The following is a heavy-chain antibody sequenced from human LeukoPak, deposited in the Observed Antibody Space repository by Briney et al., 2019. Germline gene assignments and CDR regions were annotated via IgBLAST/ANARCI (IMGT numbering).Heavy chain of an antibody. CDR1: GGSISSYY. D-gene: IGHD6-19*01. J-gene: IGHJ4*02. CDR3: ATSARTQQWLVREDYFDY. CDR2: IYTSGST. Sequence: PSETLSLTCTVSGGSISSYYWSWIRQPAGKGLEWIGRIYTSGSTNYNPSLKSRVTMSVDTSKNQFSLKLSSVTAVDTAVYYCATSARTQQWLVREDYFDYWGQGTLVTVSS. V-gene: IGHV4-4*07.